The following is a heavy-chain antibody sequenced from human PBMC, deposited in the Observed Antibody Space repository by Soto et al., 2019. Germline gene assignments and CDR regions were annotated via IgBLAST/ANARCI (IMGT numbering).Heavy chain of an antibody. V-gene: IGHV3-21*01. CDR3: ARSSFDY. CDR2: ITSGSSYI. J-gene: IGHJ4*02. CDR1: GFTFSGYT. Sequence: KTGGSLRLSCAASGFTFSGYTMNWVRQAPGKGLEWVSSITSGSSYIYYADSVKGRFTISRDNAKNSLYLQINSLRAEDTAMYYCARSSFDYWGQGTLVTGLL.